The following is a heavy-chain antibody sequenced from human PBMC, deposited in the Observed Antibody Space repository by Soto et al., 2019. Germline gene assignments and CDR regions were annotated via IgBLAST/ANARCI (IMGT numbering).Heavy chain of an antibody. J-gene: IGHJ3*02. D-gene: IGHD1-26*01. V-gene: IGHV1-8*01. CDR3: ATERWEDAFDI. Sequence: EQLVQSGAEVKKPGASAKVSCKASGNTFTSYDITWVRQATGQGLEWMGWMNPNNGNTGYAQKFQGRVTMTRNTSISTAYMELSSLRSEDTAVYYCATERWEDAFDIWGQGTMVTVSS. CDR1: GNTFTSYD. CDR2: MNPNNGNT.